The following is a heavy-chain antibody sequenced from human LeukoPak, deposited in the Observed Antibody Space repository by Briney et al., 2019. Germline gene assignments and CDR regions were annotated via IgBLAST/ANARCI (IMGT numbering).Heavy chain of an antibody. V-gene: IGHV3-33*01. D-gene: IGHD3-22*01. CDR1: GFTFSSYG. CDR3: ARDLEYYDSSGSKMYFDY. J-gene: IGHJ4*02. CDR2: IWYDGSNK. Sequence: PGGSLRLSCAASGFTFSSYGMHWVRQAPGKGLEWVAVIWYDGSNKYYADSVKGRFTISRDDSKNTLYLQMNSLRAEDTAVYYCARDLEYYDSSGSKMYFDYWGQGTLVTVSS.